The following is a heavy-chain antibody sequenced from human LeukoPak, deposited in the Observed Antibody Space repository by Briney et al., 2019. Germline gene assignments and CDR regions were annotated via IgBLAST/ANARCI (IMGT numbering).Heavy chain of an antibody. J-gene: IGHJ6*02. D-gene: IGHD2-2*02. CDR2: ISLSGRT. Sequence: SETLSLTCTVSGGSMNTYYWTWIRQSPGKGLEWIGYISLSGRTNYNPSLKSRVTMSVETSKIQFSLKLSSVTAEETVVYYCAGFKGYTNAWTFPRPLNYCHGMDVWSQGTSVTVSS. V-gene: IGHV4-59*01. CDR1: GGSMNTYY. CDR3: AGFKGYTNAWTFPRPLNYCHGMDV.